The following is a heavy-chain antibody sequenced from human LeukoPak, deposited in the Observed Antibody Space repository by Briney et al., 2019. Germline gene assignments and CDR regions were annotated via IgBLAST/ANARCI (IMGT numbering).Heavy chain of an antibody. CDR3: ARGCDILTGYYSFDY. CDR1: GYTFNSYA. Sequence: ASVKVSCKASGYTFNSYAMHWVRQAPGQRLEWMGWINAGNGNTKYSQKFQGRVTITRDTSASTAYMELSSLRSEDTAVYYCARGCDILTGYYSFDYWGQGTLVTVSS. CDR2: INAGNGNT. D-gene: IGHD3-9*01. J-gene: IGHJ4*02. V-gene: IGHV1-3*01.